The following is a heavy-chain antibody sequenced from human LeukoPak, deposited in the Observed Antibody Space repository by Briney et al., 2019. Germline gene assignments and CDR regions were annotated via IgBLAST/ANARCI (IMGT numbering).Heavy chain of an antibody. V-gene: IGHV3-43*02. J-gene: IGHJ4*02. Sequence: GGSLRLSCASSGFTFDDYAMHWVRQAPGKGLEWVSLISGDGGSTYYAESVKGRFTISRDNSKNSLYLQMNSLRTEDTALYYCAKVILPFTTVTTYFDYWGQGTLVTVSS. CDR2: ISGDGGST. CDR1: GFTFDDYA. CDR3: AKVILPFTTVTTYFDY. D-gene: IGHD4-17*01.